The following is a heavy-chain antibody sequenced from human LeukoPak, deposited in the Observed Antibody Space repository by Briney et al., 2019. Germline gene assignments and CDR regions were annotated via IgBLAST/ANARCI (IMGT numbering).Heavy chain of an antibody. J-gene: IGHJ3*02. D-gene: IGHD3-22*01. CDR2: IYTSGST. CDR1: GGSFSGYY. V-gene: IGHV4-59*10. CDR3: ARAAAGDYYDSSENAFDI. Sequence: SETLSLTCAVYGGSFSGYYWSWIRQPAGKGLEWIGRIYTSGSTNYNPSLKSRVTMSVDTSKNQFSLKLSSVTAADTAVYYCARAAAGDYYDSSENAFDIWGQGTMVTVSS.